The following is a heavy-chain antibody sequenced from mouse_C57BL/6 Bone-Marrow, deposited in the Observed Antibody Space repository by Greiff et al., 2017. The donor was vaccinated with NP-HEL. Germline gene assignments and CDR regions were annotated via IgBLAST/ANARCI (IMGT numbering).Heavy chain of an antibody. V-gene: IGHV3-8*01. Sequence: EVKLVESGPGLAKPSQTLSLTCSVTGYSITSDYWNWIRKFPGNKLEYMGYISYSGIPYYNPSLNSRISLTRDTSKNQYYLQLNSVTTEDTATYYCARVLRSDWYFEVWGTGTTVTVSS. CDR2: ISYSGIP. CDR3: ARVLRSDWYFEV. D-gene: IGHD1-1*01. J-gene: IGHJ1*03. CDR1: GYSITSDY.